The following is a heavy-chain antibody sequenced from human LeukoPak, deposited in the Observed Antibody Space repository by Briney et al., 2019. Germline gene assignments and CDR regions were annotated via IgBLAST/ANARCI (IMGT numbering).Heavy chain of an antibody. J-gene: IGHJ4*02. V-gene: IGHV4-59*11. D-gene: IGHD3-3*01. CDR1: GGSISSHY. CDR3: ARVPTPLYYDFWSGYYSDSYYFDY. CDR2: IYYSGST. Sequence: SETLSLTCTVSGGSISSHYWSWIRQPPGKGLEWIGYIYYSGSTNYNPSLKSRVTISVDTSKNQFSLKLSSVTAADTAVYYCARVPTPLYYDFWSGYYSDSYYFDYWGQGTLVTVSS.